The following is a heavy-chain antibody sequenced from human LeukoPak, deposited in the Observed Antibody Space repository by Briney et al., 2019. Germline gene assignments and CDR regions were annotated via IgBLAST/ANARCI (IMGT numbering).Heavy chain of an antibody. V-gene: IGHV3-74*01. J-gene: IGHJ3*02. Sequence: GGTLRLSCAASGFTFSSYWMHWVRQAPGKGQVWVSRINSDGSRISYADSVKGRFTISRDNAKNTLYLQMNSLRVEDTAMYYCARQSAGGDDIWGQGTLVTVSS. CDR3: ARQSAGGDDI. D-gene: IGHD3-16*01. CDR2: INSDGSRI. CDR1: GFTFSSYW.